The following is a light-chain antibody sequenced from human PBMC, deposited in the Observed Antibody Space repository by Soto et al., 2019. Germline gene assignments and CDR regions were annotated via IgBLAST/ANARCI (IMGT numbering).Light chain of an antibody. J-gene: IGKJ1*01. CDR3: QQHDSSPQT. CDR2: GAS. Sequence: ENVLTQSPGTLSLSPGARATLSCRASQSFSSSYLAWYQQKPGQAPRLLIYGASIRATGIPDRFSASRSGTDLTITISRLEPEDFEVYYGQQHDSSPQTFGQGTKVDIK. CDR1: QSFSSSY. V-gene: IGKV3-20*01.